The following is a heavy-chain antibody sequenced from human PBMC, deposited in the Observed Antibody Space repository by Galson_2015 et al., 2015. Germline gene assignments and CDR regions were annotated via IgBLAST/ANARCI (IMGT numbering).Heavy chain of an antibody. CDR2: ISWNSGSI. CDR3: AKGTGGGGSAPRGFFDF. Sequence: SLRLSCAASGFTFDDYAMHWVRQAPGKGLEWVSGISWNSGSIGYADSVKGRFTISRDNAKNSLYLQMNSLRAEDTALYYCAKGTGGGGSAPRGFFDFGAQGTVPPV. J-gene: IGHJ3*01. V-gene: IGHV3-9*01. CDR1: GFTFDDYA. D-gene: IGHD3-16*01.